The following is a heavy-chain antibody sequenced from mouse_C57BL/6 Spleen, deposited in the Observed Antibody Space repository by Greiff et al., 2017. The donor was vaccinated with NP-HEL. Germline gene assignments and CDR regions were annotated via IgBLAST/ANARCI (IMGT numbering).Heavy chain of an antibody. J-gene: IGHJ2*01. CDR2: INPNNGGT. Sequence: VQLQQSGPELVKPGASVKISCKASGYTFTDYYMNWVKQSHGKSLEWIGDINPNNGGTSYNQKFKGKATLTVDKSSSTAYMELRSLTSEDSAVYYCARLNGNYEGGFDYWGQGTTLTVSS. D-gene: IGHD2-1*01. CDR1: GYTFTDYY. CDR3: ARLNGNYEGGFDY. V-gene: IGHV1-26*01.